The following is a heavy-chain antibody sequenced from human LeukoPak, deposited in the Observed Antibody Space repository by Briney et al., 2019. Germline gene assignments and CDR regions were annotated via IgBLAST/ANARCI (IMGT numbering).Heavy chain of an antibody. CDR2: FSASGGNT. Sequence: GGSLRLSCAASGFTFSRSAMNWVRQAPGKGLEWVSSFSASGGNTYYADSVKGRFTISRDNSKNTLSVQMNSLRAEDTAVYYCAKANYSRSYYFDSWGQGTLVTVSS. CDR1: GFTFSRSA. J-gene: IGHJ4*02. CDR3: AKANYSRSYYFDS. D-gene: IGHD1-26*01. V-gene: IGHV3-23*01.